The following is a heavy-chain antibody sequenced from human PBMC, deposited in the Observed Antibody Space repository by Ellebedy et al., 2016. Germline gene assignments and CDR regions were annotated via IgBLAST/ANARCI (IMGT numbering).Heavy chain of an antibody. V-gene: IGHV3-23*01. Sequence: GESLKISCAASGFTFSSYAMSWVRQTPGKGLEWVSAISGSGGGTSYADSVKGRSTISRDNSKTTLFLQMNSLRAEDTALYYCAKSPLVVVAATCLDYWGQGTLVTVSS. CDR2: ISGSGGGT. CDR1: GFTFSSYA. J-gene: IGHJ4*02. CDR3: AKSPLVVVAATCLDY. D-gene: IGHD2-15*01.